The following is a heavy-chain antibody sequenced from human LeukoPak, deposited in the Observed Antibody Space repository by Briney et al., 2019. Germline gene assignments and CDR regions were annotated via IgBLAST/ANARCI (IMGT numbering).Heavy chain of an antibody. D-gene: IGHD3-16*01. Sequence: ASVKVSCKASSYTFTSYGINWVREAAGHGLEWMGWMNPNTGRTGYAQTFQGRITMTRDTSINTAYMELTNLRSEDTAIYYCARLSQTPDYFTLGGYYYLGYWGQGTPVTVSS. CDR2: MNPNTGRT. V-gene: IGHV1-8*01. J-gene: IGHJ4*02. CDR1: SYTFTSYG. CDR3: ARLSQTPDYFTLGGYYYLGY.